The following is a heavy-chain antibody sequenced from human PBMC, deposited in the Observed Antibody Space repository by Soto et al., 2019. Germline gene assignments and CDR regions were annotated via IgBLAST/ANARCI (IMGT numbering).Heavy chain of an antibody. CDR3: AKSLSSSADFDY. CDR2: IKQDGSEK. V-gene: IGHV3-7*01. J-gene: IGHJ4*02. D-gene: IGHD6-6*01. Sequence: GGSLRLSCAASGFTFSSYWMSWVRQAPGKGLEWVANIKQDGSEKYYVDSVKGRFTISRDNAKNSLYLQMNSLRAEVTAVSYCAKSLSSSADFDYWGQGTLVTV. CDR1: GFTFSSYW.